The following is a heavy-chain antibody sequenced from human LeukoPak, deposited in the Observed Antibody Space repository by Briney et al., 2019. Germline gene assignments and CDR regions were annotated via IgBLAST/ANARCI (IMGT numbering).Heavy chain of an antibody. Sequence: GGSLRLSCAAASAINFNAYTMNWVRQAPGQGLEWVSSISESGTYIYYADSLKGRFTISRDNAKTSVYLQMNSLRAEDTAVYYCAKDSDFWSGYYKGYFDYWGQGTLVTVSS. CDR2: ISESGTYI. V-gene: IGHV3-21*04. CDR3: AKDSDFWSGYYKGYFDY. CDR1: AINFNAYT. J-gene: IGHJ4*02. D-gene: IGHD3-3*01.